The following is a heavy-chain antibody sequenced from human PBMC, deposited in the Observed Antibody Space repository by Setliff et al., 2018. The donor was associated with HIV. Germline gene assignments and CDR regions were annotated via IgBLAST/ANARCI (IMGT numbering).Heavy chain of an antibody. CDR3: ARGIDNFWSGYVR. Sequence: SETLSLTCTVSGGSISSHYWSWIRLPPGKGLEWIGTIYYNGNTNYNPSLKSRVTKLVDTSKNLFSLKLSSVTPADTAVYYCARGIDNFWSGYVRWGQGTLVTVSS. D-gene: IGHD3-3*01. J-gene: IGHJ4*02. CDR1: GGSISSHY. CDR2: IYYNGNT. V-gene: IGHV4-59*11.